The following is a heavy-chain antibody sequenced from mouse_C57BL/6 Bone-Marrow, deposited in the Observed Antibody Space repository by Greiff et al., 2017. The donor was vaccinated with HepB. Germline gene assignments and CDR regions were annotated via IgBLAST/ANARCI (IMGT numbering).Heavy chain of an antibody. CDR2: IWSGGST. CDR3: ARNPPYYYGSSPMYFDV. Sequence: VQLVESGPGLVQPSQSLSITCTVSGFSLTSYGVHWVRQSPGKGLEWLGVIWSGGSTDYNAAFISRLSISKDNSKSQVFFKMNSLQADDTAIYYCARNPPYYYGSSPMYFDVWGTGTTVSVSS. V-gene: IGHV2-2*01. D-gene: IGHD1-1*01. J-gene: IGHJ1*03. CDR1: GFSLTSYG.